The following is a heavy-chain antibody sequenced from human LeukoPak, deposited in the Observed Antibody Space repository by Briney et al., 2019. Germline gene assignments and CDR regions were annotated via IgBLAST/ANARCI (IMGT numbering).Heavy chain of an antibody. Sequence: ASVKVSCTASGGTFSSYAISWVRQAPGQGLEWMGGIIPIFGTANYAQKFQGRVTITADESTSTAYMELSSLRSEDTAVYYCARQAGTTVDWFDPWGQGTLVTVSS. CDR1: GGTFSSYA. V-gene: IGHV1-69*13. CDR2: IIPIFGTA. CDR3: ARQAGTTVDWFDP. D-gene: IGHD1-7*01. J-gene: IGHJ5*02.